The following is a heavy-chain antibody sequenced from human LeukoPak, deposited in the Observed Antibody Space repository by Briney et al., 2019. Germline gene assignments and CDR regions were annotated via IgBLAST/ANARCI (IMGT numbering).Heavy chain of an antibody. Sequence: SGTLSLTCAVSGGSISSSNWWSWVRQPPGKGLEWIGEIYHSGSTNYNPSLKSRVTISVDTSKNQFSLKLSSVTAADTAVYYCARGRVGDHDYADPYFDYWGQGTLVTVSS. CDR3: ARGRVGDHDYADPYFDY. CDR1: GGSISSSNW. D-gene: IGHD4-17*01. J-gene: IGHJ4*02. V-gene: IGHV4-4*02. CDR2: IYHSGST.